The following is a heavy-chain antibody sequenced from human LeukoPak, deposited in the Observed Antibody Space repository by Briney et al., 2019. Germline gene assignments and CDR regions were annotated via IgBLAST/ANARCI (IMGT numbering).Heavy chain of an antibody. CDR1: GFTFSSYW. D-gene: IGHD3-9*01. V-gene: IGHV3-74*01. J-gene: IGHJ6*03. Sequence: GGSLRLSCAASGFTFSSYWMHWVRQAPGKGLVWVSRINSDGRSTSYADSVKGRFTISRDNAKNTLYLQMNSLRAEDTAVYYCEGILTGPDYYYMDVWGKGTTVTVSS. CDR3: EGILTGPDYYYMDV. CDR2: INSDGRST.